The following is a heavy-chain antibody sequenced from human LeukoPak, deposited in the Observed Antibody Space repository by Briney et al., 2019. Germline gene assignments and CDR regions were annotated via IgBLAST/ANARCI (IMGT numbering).Heavy chain of an antibody. V-gene: IGHV3-30-3*01. Sequence: PGGSLRLSCAASGFTFSSYAMHWVRQAPGKGLEWVAVISYDGSSKYYADSVKGRFTISRDNSKNSLYLQMNSLRAEDTAVYYCARDYTGYFPWGQGTLVIVSS. D-gene: IGHD3-9*01. CDR1: GFTFSSYA. CDR3: ARDYTGYFP. CDR2: ISYDGSSK. J-gene: IGHJ5*02.